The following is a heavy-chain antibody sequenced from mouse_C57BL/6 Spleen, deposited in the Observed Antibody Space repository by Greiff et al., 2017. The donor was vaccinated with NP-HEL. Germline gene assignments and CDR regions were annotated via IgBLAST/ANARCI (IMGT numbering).Heavy chain of an antibody. CDR2: ISSGGDYI. CDR3: TRWHYGSSYWYFDV. V-gene: IGHV5-9-1*02. J-gene: IGHJ1*03. D-gene: IGHD1-1*01. CDR1: GFTFSSYA. Sequence: EVQLQESGEGLVKPGGSLKLSCAASGFTFSSYAMSWVRQTPEKRLEWVAYISSGGDYIYYADTVKGRFTISRDNARNTLYLQMSSLKSEDTAMYYCTRWHYGSSYWYFDVWGTGTTVTVSS.